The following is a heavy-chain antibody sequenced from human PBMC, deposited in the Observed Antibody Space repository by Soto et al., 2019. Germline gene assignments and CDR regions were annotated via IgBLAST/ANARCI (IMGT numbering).Heavy chain of an antibody. CDR2: ISSSSSYI. CDR3: ARDGESTGPLLSYYYYGMDV. D-gene: IGHD2-21*01. Sequence: EVQLVESGGGLVKPGGSLRLSCAASGFTFSSYSMNWVRQAPGKGLEWVSSISSSSSYIYYADSVKGRFTISRDNAKNSLYLQMNSLRAEDTAVYYCARDGESTGPLLSYYYYGMDVWGQGTTVTVSS. J-gene: IGHJ6*02. V-gene: IGHV3-21*01. CDR1: GFTFSSYS.